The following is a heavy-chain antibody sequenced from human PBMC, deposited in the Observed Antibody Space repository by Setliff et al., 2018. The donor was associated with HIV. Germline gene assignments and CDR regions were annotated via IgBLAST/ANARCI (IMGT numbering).Heavy chain of an antibody. J-gene: IGHJ4*02. Sequence: SETLSLTCTVSRGSIGSGGYYWTWVRQHPGMGLEWIGSIYYSGTIYYNPSLKSRLIISLDTSKNQFSLKLSSVTAADTAVYYCARSPDYWGQGTQVTVSS. CDR3: ARSPDY. CDR1: RGSIGSGGYY. CDR2: IYYSGTI. V-gene: IGHV4-31*03.